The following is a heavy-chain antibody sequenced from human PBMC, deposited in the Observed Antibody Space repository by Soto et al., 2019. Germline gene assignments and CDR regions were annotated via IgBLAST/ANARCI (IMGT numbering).Heavy chain of an antibody. CDR2: INHSGST. D-gene: IGHD4-17*01. CDR3: ARGFKYGDYDAFDI. CDR1: GGSFSGYY. V-gene: IGHV4-34*01. Sequence: QVQLQQWGAGLLKPSETLSLTCAVYGGSFSGYYWSWIRQPPGKGLEWIGEINHSGSTNYNPSLKSRVTISVDTSKNQFSLKLSSVTAADTAVYYCARGFKYGDYDAFDIWGQGTMVTVSS. J-gene: IGHJ3*02.